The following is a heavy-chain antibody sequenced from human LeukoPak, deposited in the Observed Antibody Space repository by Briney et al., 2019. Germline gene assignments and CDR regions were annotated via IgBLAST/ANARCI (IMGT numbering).Heavy chain of an antibody. CDR3: ARGRVSSSTWYSTYYYYFYMDV. CDR1: DDSITMYY. J-gene: IGHJ6*03. CDR2: VDHTGST. Sequence: SETLSLTCSVSDDSITMYYWTWIRQPPGKGLEWIGYVDHTGSTDFNPSLNGRVSISRDTTNNLFSLRLRSVTAADTAVYFCARGRVSSSTWYSTYYYYFYMDVWGKGTTVTVSS. V-gene: IGHV4-59*01. D-gene: IGHD1-1*01.